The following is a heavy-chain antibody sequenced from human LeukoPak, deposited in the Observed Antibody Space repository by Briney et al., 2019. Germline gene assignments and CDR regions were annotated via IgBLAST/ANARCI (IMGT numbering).Heavy chain of an antibody. V-gene: IGHV3-48*01. CDR2: TTAYSTT. J-gene: IGHJ4*02. Sequence: PGGSLRLSCAASGFSFSDHSINWVRQAPGKGLEWVSYTTAYSTTYHADSVKGRFTISRDNVKSSLYLQMNNLRAEDTAVYYCASVRGGYWGQGTLVTVSS. CDR1: GFSFSDHS. CDR3: ASVRGGY. D-gene: IGHD3-16*01.